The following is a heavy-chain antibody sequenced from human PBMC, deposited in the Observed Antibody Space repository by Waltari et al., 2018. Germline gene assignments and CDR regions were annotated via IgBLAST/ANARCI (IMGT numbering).Heavy chain of an antibody. CDR2: IYHSGST. V-gene: IGHV4-38-2*01. CDR3: ARLQQLVLYYFDY. J-gene: IGHJ4*02. Sequence: QVQLQESGPGLVKPSETLSLTCAVSGYSISSGYYWGWIRQPPGKGLEWIGSIYHSGSTYYNPSLKSRVTISVDTSKTQFSLKLSSVTAADTAVHYCARLQQLVLYYFDYWGQGTLVTVSS. D-gene: IGHD6-13*01. CDR1: GYSISSGYY.